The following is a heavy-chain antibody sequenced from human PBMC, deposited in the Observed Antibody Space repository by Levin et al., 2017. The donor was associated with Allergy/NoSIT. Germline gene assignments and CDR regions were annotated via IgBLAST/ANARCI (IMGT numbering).Heavy chain of an antibody. D-gene: IGHD6-19*01. CDR1: GFTFSSYW. CDR3: AKPGYSSGWYDPEFWDY. V-gene: IGHV3-7*01. CDR2: IKQDGSEK. Sequence: GESLKISCAASGFTFSSYWMSWVRQAPGKGLEWVANIKQDGSEKYYVDSVKGRFTISRDNAKNSLYLQMNSLRAEDTAVYYCAKPGYSSGWYDPEFWDYWGQGTLVTVSS. J-gene: IGHJ4*02.